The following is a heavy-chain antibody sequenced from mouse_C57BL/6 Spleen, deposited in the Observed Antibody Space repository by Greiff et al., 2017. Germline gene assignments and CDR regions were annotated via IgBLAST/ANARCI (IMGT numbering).Heavy chain of an antibody. CDR3: ARRDYYGSTYAFAY. CDR1: GFTFSDYY. V-gene: IGHV5-12*01. J-gene: IGHJ3*01. Sequence: EVKVVESGGGLVQPGGSLKLSCAASGFTFSDYYMYWVRQTPEKRLEWVACISNGGGSTYYPDTVKGRFTISRDNAKNTLYLQMSRLKSEDTAMYYCARRDYYGSTYAFAYWGQGTLVTVSA. CDR2: ISNGGGST. D-gene: IGHD1-1*01.